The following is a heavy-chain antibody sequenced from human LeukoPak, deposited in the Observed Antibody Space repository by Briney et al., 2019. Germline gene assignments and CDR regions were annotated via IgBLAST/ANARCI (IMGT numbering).Heavy chain of an antibody. Sequence: GASVKVSCKASGYTFTSYDINWVRQATGQGLEWMGWMNPNSGNTGYAQKFQGRVTMTRNTSISTAYMELSSLRAEDTAVYYCARDRTPFSLFDYWGQGTLVTVSS. J-gene: IGHJ4*02. CDR2: MNPNSGNT. V-gene: IGHV1-8*01. CDR3: ARDRTPFSLFDY. D-gene: IGHD1-14*01. CDR1: GYTFTSYD.